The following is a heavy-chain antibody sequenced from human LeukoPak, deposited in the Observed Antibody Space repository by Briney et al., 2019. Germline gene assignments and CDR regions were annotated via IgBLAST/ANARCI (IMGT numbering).Heavy chain of an antibody. CDR1: GFTFSSYA. Sequence: HPGGSLRLSCAASGFTFSSYAMHWVRQALGKGLEWVAVISYDGSNKYYADSVKGRFTISRDNVKNSLYLQMNSLRAEDTAVYYCASLSPMDVWGQGTTVTVSS. CDR2: ISYDGSNK. CDR3: ASLSPMDV. D-gene: IGHD3-3*02. V-gene: IGHV3-30*04. J-gene: IGHJ6*02.